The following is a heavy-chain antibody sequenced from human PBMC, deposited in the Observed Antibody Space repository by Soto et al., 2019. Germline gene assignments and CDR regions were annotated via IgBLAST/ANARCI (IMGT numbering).Heavy chain of an antibody. CDR1: GYTFTSYY. D-gene: IGHD3-10*01. Sequence: ASVKVSCKASGYTFTSYYMHWVRQAPGQGLERMGIINPSGSSTSYAQKLQGRVTMTRDTSTSTVYMELSSLRSEDTAVYYCARDLTGTPGYYGSGSYNTSYGMNVWGKGTPVTVSS. CDR3: ARDLTGTPGYYGSGSYNTSYGMNV. J-gene: IGHJ6*04. V-gene: IGHV1-46*01. CDR2: INPSGSST.